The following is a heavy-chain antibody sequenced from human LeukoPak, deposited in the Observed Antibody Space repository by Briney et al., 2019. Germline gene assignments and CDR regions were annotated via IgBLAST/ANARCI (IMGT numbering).Heavy chain of an antibody. CDR3: ARVGADGSGFLFDY. J-gene: IGHJ4*02. D-gene: IGHD3-10*01. CDR1: GGSFSGYY. V-gene: IGHV4-34*01. CDR2: INHSGST. Sequence: SETLSLTCAVYGGSFSGYYWSWIRQPPGKGLEWIGEINHSGSTNYNPSLKSRVTISVDTYKIQFSLKLSSVTAADTAVYYCARVGADGSGFLFDYWGQGTLVTVSS.